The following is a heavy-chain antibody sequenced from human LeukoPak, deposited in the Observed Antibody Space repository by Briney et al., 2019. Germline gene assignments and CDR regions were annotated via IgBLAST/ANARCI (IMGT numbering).Heavy chain of an antibody. CDR1: GFTFSTYA. Sequence: GGSLRLSCAASGFTFSTYAVNWVRQAPGKGLEWVSAITGSGGATYYADSVKGRFTISRDNSKNTLYLQMSSLRAEDTAVYYCAKAVNFDWLPNDYWGQGTLVTVSS. J-gene: IGHJ4*02. D-gene: IGHD3-9*01. CDR2: ITGSGGAT. CDR3: AKAVNFDWLPNDY. V-gene: IGHV3-23*01.